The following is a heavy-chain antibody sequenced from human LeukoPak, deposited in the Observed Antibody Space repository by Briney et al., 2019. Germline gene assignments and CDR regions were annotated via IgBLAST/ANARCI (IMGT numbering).Heavy chain of an antibody. CDR3: ASRDGDFGN. CDR1: GSSFRDYG. Sequence: GGSLRLSCAASGSSFRDYGMHWVRRTPGKGLEWVAFIRSDGSDKYYADSVKGRFTISRDNSKNTLYLQMNSLRAEDTAVYYCASRDGDFGNWGQGTLVTVSS. J-gene: IGHJ4*02. V-gene: IGHV3-30*02. CDR2: IRSDGSDK. D-gene: IGHD2-21*02.